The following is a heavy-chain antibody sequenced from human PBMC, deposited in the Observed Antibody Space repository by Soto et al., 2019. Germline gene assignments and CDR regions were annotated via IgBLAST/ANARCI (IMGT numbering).Heavy chain of an antibody. D-gene: IGHD1-1*01. V-gene: IGHV3-33*01. Sequence: QVQLVESGGGVVQPGRSVRLSCVASGFTFSDYGMHWLRQAPGKGLEWVISIWDDGNEKIYADSVRGRFTVSRDNSKDTLYLEVDNLRVEDTAVYFCTTWRNKFNFAYWGQGALVTVSS. CDR3: TTWRNKFNFAY. CDR1: GFTFSDYG. CDR2: IWDDGNEK. J-gene: IGHJ4*02.